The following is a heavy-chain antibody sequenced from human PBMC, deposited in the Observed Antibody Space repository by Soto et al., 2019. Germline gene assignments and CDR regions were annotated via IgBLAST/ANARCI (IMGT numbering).Heavy chain of an antibody. CDR1: GFSLSTTGLG. D-gene: IGHD1-20*01. Sequence: QITLKESGPALVKPTQTLALTCTFSGFSLSTTGLGVGWIRQPPGKALEWLAVIYWDDDKRYRPSLKSRLTIITDTSINQVVLVMTNLDPVDTATYYCAHRRGGYNWDDAHFDYWGQGTLVTVSS. V-gene: IGHV2-5*02. J-gene: IGHJ4*02. CDR3: AHRRGGYNWDDAHFDY. CDR2: IYWDDDK.